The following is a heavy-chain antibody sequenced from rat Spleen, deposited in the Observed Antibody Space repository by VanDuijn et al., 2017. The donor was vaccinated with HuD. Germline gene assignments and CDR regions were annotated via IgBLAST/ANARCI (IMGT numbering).Heavy chain of an antibody. Sequence: EVQLVESGGGLVQPGRSLKLSCVASGFTFNNYWMSWIRQAPGKGLEWVATISYDGGSTYYRDSVKGRSTISRDNAKSTLYLQMDSLGSEDTATYYCARRHYGYTDYFDYWGQGVMVTVSS. J-gene: IGHJ2*01. D-gene: IGHD1-11*01. CDR3: ARRHYGYTDYFDY. CDR1: GFTFNNYW. V-gene: IGHV5-31*01. CDR2: ISYDGGST.